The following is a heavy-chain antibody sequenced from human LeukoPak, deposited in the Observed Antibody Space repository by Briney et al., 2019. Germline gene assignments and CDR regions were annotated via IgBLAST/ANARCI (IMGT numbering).Heavy chain of an antibody. D-gene: IGHD5-18*01. Sequence: SETLSLTCTVSGGSISSYYWSWIRQPPGKGLEWIGYIYYSGSTNYNPSLKSRVTISVDTSKNQFSLKLSSVTAADTAVYHCARGIRGYSYIFDYWGQGTLVTVSS. CDR3: ARGIRGYSYIFDY. V-gene: IGHV4-59*01. CDR2: IYYSGST. J-gene: IGHJ4*02. CDR1: GGSISSYY.